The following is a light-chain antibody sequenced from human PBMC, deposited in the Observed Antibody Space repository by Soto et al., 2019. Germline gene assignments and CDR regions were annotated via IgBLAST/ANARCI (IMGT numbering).Light chain of an antibody. V-gene: IGKV3-11*01. CDR1: QSVSSY. CDR3: HQRSGWPPPFS. J-gene: IGKJ3*01. Sequence: EIVLTQSPATLSLSPGVRATLSCRASQSVSSYLAWYQQKPGQAPRLLIYAASNRATGIPARFSGSGSGTRVPLTISSLEPEDFAVYYCHQRSGWPPPFSLGPGTKVDI. CDR2: AAS.